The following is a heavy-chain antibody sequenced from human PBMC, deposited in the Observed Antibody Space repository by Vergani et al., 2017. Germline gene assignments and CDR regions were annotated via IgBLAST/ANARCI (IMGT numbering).Heavy chain of an antibody. CDR1: GGSFSGYY. D-gene: IGHD6-19*01. CDR2: ISSSSSYT. V-gene: IGHV3-11*05. Sequence: QVQLQQWGAGLLKPSETLSLTCAVYGGSFSGYYMSWIRQAPGKGLEWVSYISSSSSYTNYADSVKGRFTISRDNAKNSLYLQMNSLRAEDTAVYYCARGPGVAVAGTGWFDPWGQGTLVTVSS. J-gene: IGHJ5*02. CDR3: ARGPGVAVAGTGWFDP.